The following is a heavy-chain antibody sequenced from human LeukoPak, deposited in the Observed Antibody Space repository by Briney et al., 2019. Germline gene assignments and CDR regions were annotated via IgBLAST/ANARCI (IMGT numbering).Heavy chain of an antibody. Sequence: SQTLSLTCTVSGGSISSGSYYWSWIRQPAGKGLEWIGRIYTSGSTNYNPSLKSRVTISVDTSKNQFSLKLSSVTVADTAVYYCARSYGDYGMTFDYWGQGTLVTVSS. CDR2: IYTSGST. CDR3: ARSYGDYGMTFDY. CDR1: GGSISSGSYY. J-gene: IGHJ4*02. V-gene: IGHV4-61*02. D-gene: IGHD4-17*01.